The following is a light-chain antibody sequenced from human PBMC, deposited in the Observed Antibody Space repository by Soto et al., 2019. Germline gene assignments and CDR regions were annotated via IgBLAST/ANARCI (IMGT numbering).Light chain of an antibody. CDR3: QHSYTAPWT. J-gene: IGKJ1*01. V-gene: IGKV1-5*01. Sequence: DIQMTQSPSTLSASVGDRVTITCRASQSISSWLAWYQQKPGKAPKLLIYDASSLESGVPSRFSGSGSATEFTLTISSLQPDDFATYYCQHSYTAPWTFGQGTKV. CDR1: QSISSW. CDR2: DAS.